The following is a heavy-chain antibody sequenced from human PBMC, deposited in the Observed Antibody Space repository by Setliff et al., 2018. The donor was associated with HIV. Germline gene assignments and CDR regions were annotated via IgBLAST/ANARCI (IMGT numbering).Heavy chain of an antibody. D-gene: IGHD3-10*01. Sequence: PGGSLRLSCAASGFSFNNYGMHWVRQAPGKGLEWVSIISHDGSKKYYADSVEGRFTISRDNSKNMLYLQMNSLRPEDTAVYYCAKGGRRHRLVWFGELLGNDDFEIWGQGTMVTVSS. V-gene: IGHV3-30*18. CDR1: GFSFNNYG. CDR3: AKGGRRHRLVWFGELLGNDDFEI. J-gene: IGHJ3*02. CDR2: ISHDGSKK.